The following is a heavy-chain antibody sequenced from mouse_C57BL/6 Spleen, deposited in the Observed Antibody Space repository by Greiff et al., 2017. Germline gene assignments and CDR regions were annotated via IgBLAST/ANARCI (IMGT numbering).Heavy chain of an antibody. CDR3: ARQENIYYDYEGYFDY. V-gene: IGHV5-17*01. D-gene: IGHD2-4*01. CDR1: GFTFSAYG. CDR2: ISSGSSTI. Sequence: VMLVASGGGLVKPGGSLKLSCAASGFTFSAYGMHWVRQAPETGLAWVAYISSGSSTIYYAATVQGRFTISRDNAKNTLFLQMTSLRSEDTAMYYCARQENIYYDYEGYFDYWGQGTTLTVSS. J-gene: IGHJ2*01.